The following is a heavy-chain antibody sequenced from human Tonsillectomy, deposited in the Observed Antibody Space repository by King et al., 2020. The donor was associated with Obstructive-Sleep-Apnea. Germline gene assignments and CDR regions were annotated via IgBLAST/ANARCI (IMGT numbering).Heavy chain of an antibody. CDR1: GFTFSSYD. V-gene: IGHV3-13*01. CDR3: ARDNYDILTGYRYGMDV. J-gene: IGHJ6*02. D-gene: IGHD3-9*01. CDR2: IGTAGDT. Sequence: VQLVESGGGLVQPGGSLRLSCAASGFTFSSYDMHWVRQATGKGLEWFSAIGTAGDTYYPGSVKGRFTNSRENSKNSLYLQMTSLRAGDTAVYYCARDNYDILTGYRYGMDVWGQGTTVTVSS.